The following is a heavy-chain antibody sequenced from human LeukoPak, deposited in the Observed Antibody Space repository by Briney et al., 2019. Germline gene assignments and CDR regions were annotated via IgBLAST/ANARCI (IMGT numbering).Heavy chain of an antibody. CDR2: IYSGGNT. Sequence: GGSLRLSCAASGFSVSSTYMSWVRQAPGKGLEWVSIIYSGGNTYYADSVKGRFTISRDNSKNTLYLQMNSLRAEDTAVYYCVKDWDMAPGYWGQGTLVTVSS. CDR3: VKDWDMAPGY. D-gene: IGHD2-15*01. J-gene: IGHJ4*02. CDR1: GFSVSSTY. V-gene: IGHV3-53*01.